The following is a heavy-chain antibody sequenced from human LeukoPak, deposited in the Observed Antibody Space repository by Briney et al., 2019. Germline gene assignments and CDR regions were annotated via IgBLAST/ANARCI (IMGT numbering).Heavy chain of an antibody. D-gene: IGHD3-10*01. V-gene: IGHV3-66*01. CDR1: GFTFSSFG. Sequence: GGSLRLSCGASGFTFSSFGMHWVRQAPGKGLEWVSVIYSGGSTYYADSVKGRFTISRDNSKNTLYLQMNSLRAEDTAVYYCARGAYGSGSYGDNWFDPWGQGTLVTVSS. CDR2: IYSGGST. CDR3: ARGAYGSGSYGDNWFDP. J-gene: IGHJ5*02.